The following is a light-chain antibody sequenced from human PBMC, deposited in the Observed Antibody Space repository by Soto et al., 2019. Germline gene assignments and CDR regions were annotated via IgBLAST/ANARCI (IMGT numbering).Light chain of an antibody. CDR1: QSVSSS. Sequence: EIVLTQSPDTLSLSPGERATLSCRASQSVSSSLAWYQQIPGQAPRLLIYDASNRATGIPARFSGSGSGTDFSLTISSLVPEDFAVSYGQQRSNWPPEVTFGPGTKVDIK. CDR3: QQRSNWPPEVT. J-gene: IGKJ3*01. CDR2: DAS. V-gene: IGKV3-11*01.